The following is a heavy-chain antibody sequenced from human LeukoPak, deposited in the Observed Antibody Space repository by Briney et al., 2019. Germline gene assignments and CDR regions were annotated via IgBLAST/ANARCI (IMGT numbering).Heavy chain of an antibody. D-gene: IGHD3-9*01. CDR1: GFTVTSYA. V-gene: IGHV3-23*01. CDR2: ISGRDDST. J-gene: IGHJ4*02. Sequence: GASLRLSCAASGFTVTSYAMYWVRQAPGKGLEWVSAISGRDDSTYYADSVKGRFTISRDTSENTLFLQMNSLRTEDTAVYYCAKWGDYDILTGYYDPDYWGQGTLVTVSS. CDR3: AKWGDYDILTGYYDPDY.